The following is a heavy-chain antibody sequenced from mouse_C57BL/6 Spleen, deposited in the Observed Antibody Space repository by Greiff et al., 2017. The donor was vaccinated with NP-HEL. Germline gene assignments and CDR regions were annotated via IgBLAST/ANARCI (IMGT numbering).Heavy chain of an antibody. Sequence: QVQLKQPGAELVMPGASVKLSCKASGYTFTSYWMHWVKQRPGQGLEWIGEIDPSDSYTNYNQKFKGKSTLTVDKSSSTAYMQLSSLTSEDSAVYDWAREGVPSFAYWGQGTLVTVSA. J-gene: IGHJ3*01. CDR2: IDPSDSYT. V-gene: IGHV1-69*01. CDR3: AREGVPSFAY. D-gene: IGHD5-1*01. CDR1: GYTFTSYW.